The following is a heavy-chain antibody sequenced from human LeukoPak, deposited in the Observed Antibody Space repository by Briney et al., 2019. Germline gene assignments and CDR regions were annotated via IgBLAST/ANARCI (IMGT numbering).Heavy chain of an antibody. CDR1: GLNFNTYD. Sequence: GGSLRLSCVGSGLNFNTYDLTWVRQAPGKGLEWVALFGTRHTHIFYADSVEGRFAIFRDNSKNTVYLQMNSLRVEDAAVYYCAARLPLYGMDVWGQGTTVTVSS. CDR2: FGTRHTHI. D-gene: IGHD2-21*02. J-gene: IGHJ6*02. V-gene: IGHV3-23*01. CDR3: AARLPLYGMDV.